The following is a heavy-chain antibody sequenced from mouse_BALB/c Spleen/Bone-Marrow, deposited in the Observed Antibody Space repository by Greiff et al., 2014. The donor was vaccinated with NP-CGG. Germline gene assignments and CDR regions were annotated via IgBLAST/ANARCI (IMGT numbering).Heavy chain of an antibody. CDR2: ISSGSSII. J-gene: IGHJ2*01. CDR3: ARSQFYGNYFDF. Sequence: EVNLVESGGGLVQPGGSRKLSCAASGFTFSSFGMHWVRQAPEKGLEWVAYISSGSSIIHYADTVEGRITISRDNPKNTLFLQMTSLRSEDTAMYYCARSQFYGNYFDFWAKAPLSQSPQ. CDR1: GFTFSSFG. D-gene: IGHD1-1*02. V-gene: IGHV5-17*02.